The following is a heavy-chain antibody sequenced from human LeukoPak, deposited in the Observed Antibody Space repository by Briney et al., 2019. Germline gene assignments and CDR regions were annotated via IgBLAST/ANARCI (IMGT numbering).Heavy chain of an antibody. CDR1: GYTFTSYY. CDR2: INPSGGST. CDR3: ARDGKAVITYREYNWLDP. V-gene: IGHV1-46*01. D-gene: IGHD3-22*01. J-gene: IGHJ5*02. Sequence: ASVKVSCKASGYTFTSYYMHWVRQAPGQGLEWMGIINPSGGSTSYAQKFQGRVTMTRDMSTSTVYMELSSLRSEDTAVYYCARDGKAVITYREYNWLDPWGQGTLVTVSS.